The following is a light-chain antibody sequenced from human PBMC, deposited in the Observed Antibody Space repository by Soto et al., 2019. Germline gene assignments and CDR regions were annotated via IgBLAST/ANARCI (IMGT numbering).Light chain of an antibody. V-gene: IGKV3-20*01. CDR2: GAS. CDR1: QGVGNNY. J-gene: IGKJ1*01. Sequence: EILLTQSPGTLSLSPGERVTLSCRASQGVGNNYLAWYQQKPGQAPRLLVHGASNRPTGIPDRFSGSGSETDFTLTLSRLEPEDFAVHYCQQYATSPLTFGPGTKVEIK. CDR3: QQYATSPLT.